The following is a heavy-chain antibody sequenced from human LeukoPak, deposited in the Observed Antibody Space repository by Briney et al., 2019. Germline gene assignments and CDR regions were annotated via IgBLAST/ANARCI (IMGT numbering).Heavy chain of an antibody. D-gene: IGHD5-18*01. CDR3: AACGYSYGPIDY. CDR2: INPNSGGT. CDR1: GYTFTGYY. Sequence: ASVKVSCKASGYTFTGYYMHWVRQAPGQGLEWMGWINPNSGGTNYAQRFQGRVTMTRDTSISTAYMELSRLRSDDTAVYYCAACGYSYGPIDYWGQGTLVTVSS. J-gene: IGHJ4*02. V-gene: IGHV1-2*02.